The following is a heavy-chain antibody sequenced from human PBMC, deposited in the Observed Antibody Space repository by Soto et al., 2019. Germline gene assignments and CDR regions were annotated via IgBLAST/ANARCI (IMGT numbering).Heavy chain of an antibody. J-gene: IGHJ5*02. Sequence: SETLSLTCTVSGGSISSYYWSWIRQPPGKGLEWIGYIYYSGSTNYNPSLKSRVTISVDTSKNQFSLKLSSVTAADTAVYYCARAKAHLYGNRWYWYAPRGQGTLVTVSS. CDR3: ARAKAHLYGNRWYWYAP. CDR1: GGSISSYY. V-gene: IGHV4-59*08. CDR2: IYYSGST. D-gene: IGHD6-13*01.